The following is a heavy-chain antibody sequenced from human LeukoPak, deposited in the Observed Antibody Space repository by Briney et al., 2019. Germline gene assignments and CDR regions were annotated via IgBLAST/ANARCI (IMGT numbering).Heavy chain of an antibody. V-gene: IGHV5-51*01. CDR3: ARLSKYSSGWYWFDP. J-gene: IGHJ5*02. Sequence: GESLKISCKCSGYSFTSYWIGWVRPMPGKGLEWMGIIYPGDSDTRYSPSFQGQVTISADKSISTAYLQWSSLKASDTAMYYCARLSKYSSGWYWFDPWGQGTLVTVS. D-gene: IGHD6-19*01. CDR1: GYSFTSYW. CDR2: IYPGDSDT.